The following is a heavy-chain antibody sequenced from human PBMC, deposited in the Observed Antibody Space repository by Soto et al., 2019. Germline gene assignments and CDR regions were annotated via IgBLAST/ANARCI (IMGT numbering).Heavy chain of an antibody. CDR3: ARATDPYYDYVWGSYRPLDY. CDR1: GYTFTSYD. D-gene: IGHD3-16*02. V-gene: IGHV1-8*01. J-gene: IGHJ4*02. CDR2: MNPNSGNT. Sequence: ASVKVSCKASGYTFTSYDINWVRQATGQGLEWMGWMNPNSGNTGYAQKFQGRVTMTRNTSISTAYMELSSLRSEDTAVYYCARATDPYYDYVWGSYRPLDYWGQGTLVTVSS.